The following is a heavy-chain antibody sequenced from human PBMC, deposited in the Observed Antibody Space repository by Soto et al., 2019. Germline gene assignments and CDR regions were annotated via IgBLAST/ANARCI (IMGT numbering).Heavy chain of an antibody. CDR1: GYTFTSYG. V-gene: IGHV1-18*01. Sequence: QVQLVQSGAEVKKPGASVKVSCKASGYTFTSYGFSWVRPAPGQGLQWMGWISAYNGNTNYAQKLQGRLTMTTDTSTSTAYMELRSLSADDTAVYYCASFREGYSYGCSYYYGMDVWGQGTTVTVSS. CDR3: ASFREGYSYGCSYYYGMDV. CDR2: ISAYNGNT. J-gene: IGHJ6*02. D-gene: IGHD5-18*01.